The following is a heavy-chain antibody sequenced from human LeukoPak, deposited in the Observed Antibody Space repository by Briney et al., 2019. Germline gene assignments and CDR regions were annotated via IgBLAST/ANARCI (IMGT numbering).Heavy chain of an antibody. D-gene: IGHD3-22*01. CDR2: MRRKAHGGTT. V-gene: IGHV3-49*04. CDR3: TRVTYYYDNSGYFHFDY. Sequence: GGSLRLSCTASGFTFGDYAMSWVRQAPGKGLEGVSFMRRKAHGGTTEYGASVKGRFSSSRDDSKSIAYLQMNSLKSEDTAVYFCTRVTYYYDNSGYFHFDYWGQGTLVTVPS. CDR1: GFTFGDYA. J-gene: IGHJ4*02.